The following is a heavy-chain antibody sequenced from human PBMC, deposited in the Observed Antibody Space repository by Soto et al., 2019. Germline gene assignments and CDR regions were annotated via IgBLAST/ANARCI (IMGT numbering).Heavy chain of an antibody. D-gene: IGHD3-22*01. V-gene: IGHV3-11*06. CDR1: GFTFSEYY. J-gene: IGHJ3*02. Sequence: QVQLVESGGGLVKPGGSLRLSCAASGFTFSEYYMSWLRQAPGKGLEWVSYISSSSSYTNYADSVKGRFTISRDNAKNSLYLQMNSLRAEDTAVYYCARGVSSSFNRPHAFDIWGQGTMVTVSS. CDR3: ARGVSSSFNRPHAFDI. CDR2: ISSSSSYT.